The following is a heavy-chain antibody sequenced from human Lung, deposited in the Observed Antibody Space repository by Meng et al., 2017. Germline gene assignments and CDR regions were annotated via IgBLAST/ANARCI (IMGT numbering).Heavy chain of an antibody. V-gene: IGHV1-2*06. CDR3: ARDEDISAAGKLFGDY. CDR1: GYNFPDYW. J-gene: IGHJ4*02. D-gene: IGHD6-13*01. Sequence: QVRLVHSGAEVEKPGASVKVSCKPSGYNFPDYWLHWVRRAPGQGLEWMGRIDPKSGDTHYAQRFQGRVTMTGDTSISTAYMELSGLRSDDTAMYYCARDEDISAAGKLFGDYWGQGTLVTVSS. CDR2: IDPKSGDT.